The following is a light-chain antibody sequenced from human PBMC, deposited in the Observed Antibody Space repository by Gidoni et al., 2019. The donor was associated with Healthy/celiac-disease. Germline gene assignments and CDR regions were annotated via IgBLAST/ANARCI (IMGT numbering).Light chain of an antibody. CDR2: GVS. CDR3: CSYAGSFTFLV. CDR1: SSDVGGYNY. Sequence: QSALHPHLPLSGSPAQSVTISCTGTSSDVGGYNYVSWYQQHPGKAPKLMLYGVSKRPSGVPDRFSGSKSGNTASLTITGLQAEDEADYYCCSYAGSFTFLVFGGGTKLTVL. V-gene: IGLV2-11*01. J-gene: IGLJ2*01.